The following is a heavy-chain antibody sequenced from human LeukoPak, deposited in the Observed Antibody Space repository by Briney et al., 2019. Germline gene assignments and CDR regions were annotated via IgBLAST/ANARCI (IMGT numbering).Heavy chain of an antibody. Sequence: PSETLSLTCTVSGGSISSSSYCWGWIRQPPGKGLEWIGSIYYSGSTYYNPSLKSRVTISVDTSKNQFSLKLSSVTAADTAVYYCASYYYGSGSYDYWGQGTLVTVSS. CDR1: GGSISSSSYC. CDR2: IYYSGST. J-gene: IGHJ4*02. CDR3: ASYYYGSGSYDY. D-gene: IGHD3-10*01. V-gene: IGHV4-39*01.